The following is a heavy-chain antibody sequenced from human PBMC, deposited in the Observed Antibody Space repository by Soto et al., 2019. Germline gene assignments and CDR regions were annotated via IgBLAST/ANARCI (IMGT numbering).Heavy chain of an antibody. CDR1: GFTFTKYS. J-gene: IGHJ6*02. CDR3: ARDRSAGGYYYYYGMDV. CDR2: ISYSGETK. Sequence: LRLSCVTSGFTFTKYSMNWVRQAPGKGLEWVSYISYSGETKYYADSLKGRYAISRDNAKNSLYLQMNSLRDEDTAVYYCARDRSAGGYYYYYGMDVWGQGTTVTVSS. V-gene: IGHV3-48*02.